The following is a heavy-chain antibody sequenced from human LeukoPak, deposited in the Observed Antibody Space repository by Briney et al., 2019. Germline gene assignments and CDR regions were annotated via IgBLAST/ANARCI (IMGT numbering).Heavy chain of an antibody. D-gene: IGHD2-15*01. CDR3: ARAYCSGGSCFSRGNFDY. V-gene: IGHV4-4*07. CDR2: IYTSGST. J-gene: IGHJ4*02. Sequence: SETLSLTCTVSGGSISSYYWSWIRQPAGKGLEWIGRIYTSGSTNYNASLKSRVTMSLDSSKNQLSLMMSSVTAADTAVYFCARAYCSGGSCFSRGNFDYWGQGTLVTVSS. CDR1: GGSISSYY.